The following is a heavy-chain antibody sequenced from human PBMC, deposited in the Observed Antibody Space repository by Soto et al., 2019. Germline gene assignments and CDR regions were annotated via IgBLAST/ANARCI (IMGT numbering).Heavy chain of an antibody. CDR3: ATVFDV. D-gene: IGHD4-17*01. Sequence: DVQLVESGGGLVQPGGSLRVSCAASGFTFRSHRIHWVRQAPGKGLEWVSRIDTDGGGTNYADSVKGRFTISTDNAENTVYLQMNGLRVEATAVYYCATVFDVWGQGTLVTVSS. CDR2: IDTDGGGT. CDR1: GFTFRSHR. V-gene: IGHV3-74*01. J-gene: IGHJ4*02.